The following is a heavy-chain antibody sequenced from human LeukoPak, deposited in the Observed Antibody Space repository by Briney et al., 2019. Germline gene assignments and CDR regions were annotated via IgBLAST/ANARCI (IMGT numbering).Heavy chain of an antibody. CDR3: ARGTTYSSSLTGPNSSGYDY. V-gene: IGHV1-46*01. CDR1: GYTFTSYY. CDR2: INPSGGST. Sequence: ASVKVSCKASGYTFTSYYMHWVRQAPGQGLEWMGIINPSGGSTSYAQKFQGRVTMTRDTSTSTVYMELSSLRSEDTAVYYCARGTTYSSSLTGPNSSGYDYWGQGTLVTVSP. D-gene: IGHD6-13*01. J-gene: IGHJ4*02.